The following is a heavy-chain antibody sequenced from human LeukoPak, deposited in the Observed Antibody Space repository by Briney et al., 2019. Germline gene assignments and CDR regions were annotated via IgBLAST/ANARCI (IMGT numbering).Heavy chain of an antibody. CDR3: AIGSPAMVQLDY. Sequence: SETLSLTCTVSGGSISSYYWSWIRQPPGKGLEWIGYIYYNGSTNYNPSLKSRVTISVDTSKNQFSLKLSSVTAADTAVYYCAIGSPAMVQLDYWGQGTLVTVSS. J-gene: IGHJ4*02. D-gene: IGHD1-1*01. CDR2: IYYNGST. V-gene: IGHV4-59*01. CDR1: GGSISSYY.